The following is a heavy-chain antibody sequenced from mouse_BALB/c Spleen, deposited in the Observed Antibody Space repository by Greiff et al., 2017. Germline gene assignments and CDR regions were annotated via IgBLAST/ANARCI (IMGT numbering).Heavy chain of an antibody. D-gene: IGHD2-4*01. V-gene: IGHV5-6-5*01. J-gene: IGHJ2*01. Sequence: DVQLVESGGGLVKPGGSLKLSCAASGSTFSSYAMSWVRQTPEKRLEWVASISSGGSTYYPDSVKGRFTISRDNARNILYLQMSSLRSEDTAMYYCARGRDDYDRGKSFDYWGQGTTLTVSS. CDR2: ISSGGST. CDR3: ARGRDDYDRGKSFDY. CDR1: GSTFSSYA.